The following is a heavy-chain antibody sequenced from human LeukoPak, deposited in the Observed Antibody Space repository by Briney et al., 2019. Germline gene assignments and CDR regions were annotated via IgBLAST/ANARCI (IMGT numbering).Heavy chain of an antibody. CDR2: IYYGGST. CDR3: ARAYYYGSGSYAFDI. D-gene: IGHD3-10*01. V-gene: IGHV4-59*01. Sequence: SETLSLTCTVSGDSISGYYWSWIRQSPQKRLEWIAYIYYGGSTDHNPPLKSRVTISVDTSKNQFSLKLSSVTAADTAVYYCARAYYYGSGSYAFDIWGQGTMVTVSS. J-gene: IGHJ3*02. CDR1: GDSISGYY.